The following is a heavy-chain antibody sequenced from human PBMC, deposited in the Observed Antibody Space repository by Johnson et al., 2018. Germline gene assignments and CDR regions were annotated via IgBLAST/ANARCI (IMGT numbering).Heavy chain of an antibody. CDR2: IDAANGNT. CDR1: GYTFNSHS. CDR3: AREGDSGWYRLVY. D-gene: IGHD6-19*01. V-gene: IGHV1-3*01. J-gene: IGHJ4*02. Sequence: QVQLVQSGAEVKKXGASXKVXCKASGYTFNSHSIHWMRQAPGQRLEWMGWIDAANGNTEYSQKFQGRVTITRDTTASTEYMELSSLRFEDTAVYYCAREGDSGWYRLVYWGQGSLVTVSS.